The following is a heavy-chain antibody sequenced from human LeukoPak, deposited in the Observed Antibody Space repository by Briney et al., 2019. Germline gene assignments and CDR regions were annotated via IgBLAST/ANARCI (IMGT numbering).Heavy chain of an antibody. CDR1: GFTVSSNY. CDR2: IYSGGNT. CDR3: ARESTTDGDF. D-gene: IGHD7-27*01. J-gene: IGHJ4*02. Sequence: GGSLRLSCAASGFTVSSNYMNWVRQAPGRGLEWLSVIYSGGNTYYADSVKGRFTISRDNSKNTLYLQMNSLRAEGTAVYYCARESTTDGDFWGQGTLVTVSS. V-gene: IGHV3-53*01.